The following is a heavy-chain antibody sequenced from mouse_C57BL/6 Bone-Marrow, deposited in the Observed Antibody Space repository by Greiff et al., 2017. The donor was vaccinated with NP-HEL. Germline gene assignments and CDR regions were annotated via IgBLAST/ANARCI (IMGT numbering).Heavy chain of an antibody. D-gene: IGHD2-4*01. CDR3: AITPYYDYDVPFAY. V-gene: IGHV1-74*01. Sequence: QVQLQQPGAELVKPGASVKVSCKASGYTFTSYWMHWVKQRPGQGLEWIGRIHPSDSDTNYNQKFKGKATLTVDKSSSTAYMQLSSLTSEDSAVYYCAITPYYDYDVPFAYWGQGTLVTVSA. CDR2: IHPSDSDT. J-gene: IGHJ3*01. CDR1: GYTFTSYW.